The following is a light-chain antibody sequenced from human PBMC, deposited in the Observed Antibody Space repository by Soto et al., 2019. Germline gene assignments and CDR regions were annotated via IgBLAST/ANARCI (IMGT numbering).Light chain of an antibody. CDR3: TSYVGSDTWV. V-gene: IGLV2-8*01. Sequence: QCALTQPPSASGSPGQSVTISCTGTSSDVGAYKYVSWYQQYPGKAPKLMIYEVSKRPSGVPARFSGSKSGNTASLTVSGLQSEDEADYYCTSYVGSDTWVFGGGTKVTVL. J-gene: IGLJ3*02. CDR1: SSDVGAYKY. CDR2: EVS.